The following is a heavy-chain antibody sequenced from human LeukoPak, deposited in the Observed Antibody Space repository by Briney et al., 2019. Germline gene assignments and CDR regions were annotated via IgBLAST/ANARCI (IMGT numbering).Heavy chain of an antibody. CDR3: ARVSNDYGGNGAFDI. D-gene: IGHD4-23*01. V-gene: IGHV4-59*01. Sequence: SETLSLTCTVSGGSISNYYWIWIRQPPGKGLEWIAYIYFTGSANYNPSLKSRVTISVDTSKNQFSLKLSSVTAADTAVYYCARVSNDYGGNGAFDIWGQGTMVTVSS. J-gene: IGHJ3*02. CDR1: GGSISNYY. CDR2: IYFTGSA.